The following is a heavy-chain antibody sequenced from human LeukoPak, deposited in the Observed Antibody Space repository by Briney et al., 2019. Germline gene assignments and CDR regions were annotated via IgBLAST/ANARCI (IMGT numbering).Heavy chain of an antibody. Sequence: NAGESLKISCKGSGYRFSNYWIDWVRHMPGKGLEWMGMIYPGDSDIRYSPSFQGQVTISADKSISTAYLQWSSLKASDTAMYYCARSYDSSALCDYWGQGTLVTVSS. CDR3: ARSYDSSALCDY. D-gene: IGHD3-22*01. CDR2: IYPGDSDI. CDR1: GYRFSNYW. V-gene: IGHV5-51*01. J-gene: IGHJ4*02.